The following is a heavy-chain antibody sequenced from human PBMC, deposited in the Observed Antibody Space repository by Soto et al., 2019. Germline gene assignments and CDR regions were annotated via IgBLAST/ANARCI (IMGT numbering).Heavy chain of an antibody. CDR1: GYSFTSYW. V-gene: IGHV5-10-1*01. CDR2: IDPSDSYT. D-gene: IGHD5-18*01. J-gene: IGHJ6*02. Sequence: PGESLKISCKCSGYSFTSYWISWVRQMTGKGLEWMGRIDPSDSYTNYSPSFQGHVTISADKSISTAYLQWSSLKASDTAMYYCARGNSYGYFYYYGMDVWGQGTTVTVSS. CDR3: ARGNSYGYFYYYGMDV.